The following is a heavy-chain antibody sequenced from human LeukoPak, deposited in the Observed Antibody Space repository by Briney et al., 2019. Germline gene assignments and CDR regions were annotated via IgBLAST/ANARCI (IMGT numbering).Heavy chain of an antibody. Sequence: PGGSLRLSCAASGFTFSSYEMNWVRQAPGKGLEWVSYISSSGSTIYYADSVKGRFTISRDNAKNSLYQQMNSLRAEDTAVYYCAREEKQWLAYYFDYWGQGTLVTVSS. V-gene: IGHV3-48*03. CDR3: AREEKQWLAYYFDY. CDR2: ISSSGSTI. CDR1: GFTFSSYE. D-gene: IGHD6-19*01. J-gene: IGHJ4*02.